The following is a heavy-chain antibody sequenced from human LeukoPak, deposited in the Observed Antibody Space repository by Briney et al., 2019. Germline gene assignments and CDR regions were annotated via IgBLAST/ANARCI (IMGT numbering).Heavy chain of an antibody. V-gene: IGHV3-33*01. CDR2: IWYDGSDK. Sequence: GGSLRLSCAASGSTFSSYGMHWVRQAPGKGLEWVAVIWYDGSDKYYADSVKGRFTISRDNSKNTLYLQMNSLRAEDTAVYYCARDNGGNSRAFDIWGQGTMVTVPS. D-gene: IGHD4-23*01. J-gene: IGHJ3*02. CDR3: ARDNGGNSRAFDI. CDR1: GSTFSSYG.